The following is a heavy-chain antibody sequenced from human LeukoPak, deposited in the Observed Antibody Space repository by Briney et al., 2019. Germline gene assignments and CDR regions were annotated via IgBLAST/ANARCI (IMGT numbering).Heavy chain of an antibody. V-gene: IGHV3-23*01. J-gene: IGHJ5*02. Sequence: HPGGSLRLSCAVSEFTFSIYAMNWVRQAPGKGLGRVSAISGSGGSTHYADSVKGRFTISRDNSKNTLYLQMNSLRADDTAVYYCVRGYSYGWFDPWGQGTLVTVSS. D-gene: IGHD5-18*01. CDR1: EFTFSIYA. CDR2: ISGSGGST. CDR3: VRGYSYGWFDP.